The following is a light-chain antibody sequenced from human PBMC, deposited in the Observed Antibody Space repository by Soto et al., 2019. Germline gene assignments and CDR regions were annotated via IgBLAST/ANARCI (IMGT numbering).Light chain of an antibody. V-gene: IGLV2-14*03. CDR3: TSYTSSSTWV. J-gene: IGLJ3*02. Sequence: QSALTQPASVSGSPGQSITISCTGTSSDVGGYNYVSWYQQHPGKVPKLLIYEVTNRPSGVSNRFSGSKSGNTAFLTISGLQAEDEADYYCTSYTSSSTWVFGGGTQLTVL. CDR1: SSDVGGYNY. CDR2: EVT.